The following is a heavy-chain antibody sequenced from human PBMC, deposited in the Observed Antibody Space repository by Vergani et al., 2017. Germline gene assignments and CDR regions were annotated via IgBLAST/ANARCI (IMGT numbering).Heavy chain of an antibody. J-gene: IGHJ6*02. D-gene: IGHD3-3*01. Sequence: QVQLQQWGAGLLKPSETLSLTCAVYGGSFSGYYWSWIRQPPGKGLEWIGEINHSGSTNYNPSLKSRVTISVDTSKNQFSLKLSSVTAADTAVYYCARDPLRFLEWLLPGTTTEPGMDVWGQGTTVTVSS. CDR3: ARDPLRFLEWLLPGTTTEPGMDV. CDR2: INHSGST. CDR1: GGSFSGYY. V-gene: IGHV4-34*01.